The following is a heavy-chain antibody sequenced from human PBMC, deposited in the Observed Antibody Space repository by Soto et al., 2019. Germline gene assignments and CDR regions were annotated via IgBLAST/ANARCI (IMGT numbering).Heavy chain of an antibody. CDR3: ARDLRLSRRGYDLEHSPAY. D-gene: IGHD5-12*01. Sequence: GGFLRLSCAASGFIFSSYGMHWVRQAPGKGLEWVAVIWNDGSDKYYGDSVKGRFTISRDNSKNMLYLQMDSLRAEDTALYYCARDLRLSRRGYDLEHSPAYWGRGTLVTVSS. CDR2: IWNDGSDK. J-gene: IGHJ4*02. V-gene: IGHV3-33*01. CDR1: GFIFSSYG.